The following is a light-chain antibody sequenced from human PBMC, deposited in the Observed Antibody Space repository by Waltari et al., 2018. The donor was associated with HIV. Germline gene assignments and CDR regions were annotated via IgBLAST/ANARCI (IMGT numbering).Light chain of an antibody. Sequence: QSVLTQPPSVSGAPGQRVTISCTGRSSIIGAGYDVHWYQQLPGTAPKLLIFGNNKRPSVAPDRFSGSESGTSASLSSTGLQAEDEADYYCQSYDSSLSGWVFGGGTKLTVL. J-gene: IGLJ3*02. V-gene: IGLV1-40*01. CDR3: QSYDSSLSGWV. CDR2: GNN. CDR1: SSIIGAGYD.